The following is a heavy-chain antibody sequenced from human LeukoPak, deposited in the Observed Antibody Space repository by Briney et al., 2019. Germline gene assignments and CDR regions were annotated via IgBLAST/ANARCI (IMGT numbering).Heavy chain of an antibody. D-gene: IGHD3-3*02. CDR2: ISAYNGNT. J-gene: IGHJ4*02. V-gene: IGHV1-18*01. CDR1: GYTFTSYG. Sequence: ASVKVSCKASGYTFTSYGISWVRQAPGQGLEWMGWISAYNGNTKYAQRLQGRVTMTTDTSTSTAYVELRSLRSDDTAVYYCAREGHSVFFDYWGQGTLVTVSS. CDR3: AREGHSVFFDY.